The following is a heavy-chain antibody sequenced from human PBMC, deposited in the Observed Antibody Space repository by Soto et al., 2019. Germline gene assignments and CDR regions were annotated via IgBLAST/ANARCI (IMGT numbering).Heavy chain of an antibody. CDR2: ISAHNGNT. CDR3: ARGRYGDY. Sequence: QVHLVQSGAEVKKPGASVKVSCKGSGYTFTSYGITWVRQAPEQGLEWMGWISAHNGNTNYAQKLQCRVTVTRDTSTSTAYMELRSLRSDDTAVYYCARGRYGDYWGQGALVTVSS. D-gene: IGHD1-1*01. J-gene: IGHJ4*02. CDR1: GYTFTSYG. V-gene: IGHV1-18*01.